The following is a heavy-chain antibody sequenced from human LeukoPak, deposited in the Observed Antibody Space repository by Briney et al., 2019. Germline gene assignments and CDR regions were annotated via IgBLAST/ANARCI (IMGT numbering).Heavy chain of an antibody. CDR3: ARTSQVAYYYDSSGSPWDY. V-gene: IGHV1-18*01. CDR2: ISAYNGNT. J-gene: IGHJ4*02. CDR1: GYTFTSYG. Sequence: GASVKVSSKASGYTFTSYGISCVRQAPGQGLEWMGWISAYNGNTNYAQKLQGRVTMTTDTSTSTAYMELRSLRSDDTAVYYCARTSQVAYYYDSSGSPWDYWGQGTLVTVSS. D-gene: IGHD3-22*01.